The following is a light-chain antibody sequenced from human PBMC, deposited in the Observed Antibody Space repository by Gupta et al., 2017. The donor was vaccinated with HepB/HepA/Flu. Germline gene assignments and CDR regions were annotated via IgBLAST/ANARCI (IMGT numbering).Light chain of an antibody. CDR3: AAWDDSMNGEV. J-gene: IGLJ1*01. CDR2: TSN. Sequence: QSVLTQPLSASGTPGQRVTISCSGSSSNIGSNTVNWYQQLPGTAPKLLIYTSNHRPSGVPDRFSGSKSGTSAFLAISGLQSDDEADYYGAAWDDSMNGEVFGTGTKLSVL. V-gene: IGLV1-44*01. CDR1: SSNIGSNT.